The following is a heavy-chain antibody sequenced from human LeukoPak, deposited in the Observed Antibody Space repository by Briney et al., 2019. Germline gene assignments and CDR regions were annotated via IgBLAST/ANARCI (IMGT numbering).Heavy chain of an antibody. J-gene: IGHJ5*02. CDR3: TTITALGS. CDR2: ISAPDGST. CDR1: GFKFSNEA. V-gene: IGHV3-23*01. Sequence: RGSLRLSCAASGFKFSNEAMNWVRQAPEKGLEWIATISAPDGSTYYADSVKGRFTTSRDNSKNTVYLQMNSLRAEDTAIYYCTTITALGSWGQGTRVTVSS. D-gene: IGHD6-6*01.